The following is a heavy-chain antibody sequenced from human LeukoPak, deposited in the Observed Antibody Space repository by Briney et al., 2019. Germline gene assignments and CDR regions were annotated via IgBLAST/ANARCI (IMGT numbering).Heavy chain of an antibody. Sequence: SETLSLTCTVSGGSISSYYWSGLRQPPGKGLEWVGYIYYSGNTNYNPSLKSRVTISVDTSKNQFSLKLSSVTAADTAVYYCAPGGYSSGYLNWFHRWGQGTLVTVSS. CDR2: IYYSGNT. CDR3: APGGYSSGYLNWFHR. J-gene: IGHJ5*02. V-gene: IGHV4-59*01. D-gene: IGHD5-18*01. CDR1: GGSISSYY.